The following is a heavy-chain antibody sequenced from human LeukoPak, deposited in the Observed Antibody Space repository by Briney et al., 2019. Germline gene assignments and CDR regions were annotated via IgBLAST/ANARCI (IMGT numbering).Heavy chain of an antibody. CDR1: GGSITSNH. CDR3: ARSVVTTDRNFDH. V-gene: IGHV4-39*07. J-gene: IGHJ4*01. Sequence: SETLSLTCTVSGGSITSNHWAWIRQPPGRGPEWIGTVSHTGATQYSPSLTSRVTISLDTSKNQFSLSLNSVTAADTAIFYCARSVVTTDRNFDHWGQGTLVTVSS. D-gene: IGHD2-21*02. CDR2: VSHTGAT.